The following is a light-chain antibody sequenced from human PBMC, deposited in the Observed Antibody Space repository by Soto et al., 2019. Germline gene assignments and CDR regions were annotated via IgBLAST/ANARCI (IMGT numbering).Light chain of an antibody. J-gene: IGLJ1*01. CDR2: SND. V-gene: IGLV1-44*01. Sequence: QSVLTQPPSASGTPGQRVTISCSGSSSNIGSSAVNWYQHIPGTAPKLLIYSNDQRPSGVPDRFSGSKSGTSASLAISGLQSEDEADYYCAAWDDSLNGQVFGTGTKLTVL. CDR1: SSNIGSSA. CDR3: AAWDDSLNGQV.